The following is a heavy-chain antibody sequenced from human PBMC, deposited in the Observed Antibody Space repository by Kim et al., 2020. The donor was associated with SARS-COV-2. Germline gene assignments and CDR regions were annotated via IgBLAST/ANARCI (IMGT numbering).Heavy chain of an antibody. J-gene: IGHJ4*02. CDR3: SGLLLGGAFDY. Sequence: GESLKISCKGSGYSFISYWIGWVRQMPGKGLEWMGIIYLGDSDTRYSPSFQGQVTISADKSISTAYLQWSSLKASDTAMYCASGLLLGGAFDYWGQGTLVTVSS. CDR1: GYSFISYW. V-gene: IGHV5-51*01. CDR2: IYLGDSDT. D-gene: IGHD3-22*01.